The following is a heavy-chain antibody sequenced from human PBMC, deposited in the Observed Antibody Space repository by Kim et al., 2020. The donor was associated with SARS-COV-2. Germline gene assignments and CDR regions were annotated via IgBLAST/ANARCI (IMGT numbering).Heavy chain of an antibody. CDR2: IYTGATT. CDR3: ARLGPVTATYYYGMDD. D-gene: IGHD2-21*02. V-gene: IGHV3-53*05. Sequence: GSLRLSCAASGFFVSNTYLSWVRQAPGKGLEWVSVIYTGATTYYADSVRGRFTISRDNSRNTVYLQLNSLRAEDTAVYYCARLGPVTATYYYGMDDWG. CDR1: GFFVSNTY. J-gene: IGHJ6*02.